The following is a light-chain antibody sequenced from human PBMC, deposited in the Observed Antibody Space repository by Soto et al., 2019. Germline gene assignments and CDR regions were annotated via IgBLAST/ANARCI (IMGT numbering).Light chain of an antibody. CDR2: DVS. Sequence: QSVLTQPASVSGSPGQSITISCTGSSSDVGDYNYVSWYQQHPDKAPKLMIYDVSNRPSGVSDRFSGSKSGNTASLTISGLQAEVEADYYCSSYSGSSTSVLFGGGTKLTVL. CDR3: SSYSGSSTSVL. J-gene: IGLJ2*01. CDR1: SSDVGDYNY. V-gene: IGLV2-14*01.